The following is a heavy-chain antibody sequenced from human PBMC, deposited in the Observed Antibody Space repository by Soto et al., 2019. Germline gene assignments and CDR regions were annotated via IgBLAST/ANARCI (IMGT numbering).Heavy chain of an antibody. D-gene: IGHD4-17*01. CDR1: GYTFTTYG. V-gene: IGHV1-18*01. CDR2: ITPFNDNT. CDR3: ARTDKGDYVAPLDN. J-gene: IGHJ4*02. Sequence: QIHLVQSGGEVKKPGASVKVSCKPSGYTFTTYGISWVRQAPGQGLEWMGWITPFNDNTNYAQNLQGRDTMTTATSTYTAYSELRRLTSDDTAGYYCARTDKGDYVAPLDNGGKGTLVTVSS.